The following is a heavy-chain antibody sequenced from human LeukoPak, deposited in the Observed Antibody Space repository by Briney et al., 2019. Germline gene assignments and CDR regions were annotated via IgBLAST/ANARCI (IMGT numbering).Heavy chain of an antibody. J-gene: IGHJ4*02. Sequence: ASVKVSYKPSGYTFTGYYMHWVRQAPGQGLEWMGWINPNNGGTNYAQKFQGRVTMTRDTSISTAYMELSRLRSDDTAVYYCARVSDYDGLDYWGQGTLVTVSS. CDR1: GYTFTGYY. D-gene: IGHD3-22*01. V-gene: IGHV1-2*02. CDR3: ARVSDYDGLDY. CDR2: INPNNGGT.